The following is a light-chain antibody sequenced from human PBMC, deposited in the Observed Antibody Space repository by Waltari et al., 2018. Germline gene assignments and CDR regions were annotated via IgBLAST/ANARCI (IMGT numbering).Light chain of an antibody. CDR2: KVS. CDR3: MQGTHWPPT. J-gene: IGKJ5*01. Sequence: DVVMTQSPISLPVTLGQPASISCRPTQRRVHRDGNTYLNWFQQRPGQTPRCLIYKVSDRDSGVPDRFSGSGSGTDFTLKISRVEAEDVGVYYCMQGTHWPPTFGRGTRLEIQ. V-gene: IGKV2-30*02. CDR1: QRRVHRDGNTY.